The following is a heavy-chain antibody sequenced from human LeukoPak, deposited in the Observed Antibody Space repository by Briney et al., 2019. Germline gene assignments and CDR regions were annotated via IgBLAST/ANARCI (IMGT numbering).Heavy chain of an antibody. Sequence: GGFLRLSCAASGLNNKFWMSWVRQAPGKGLEWVANIKYDGSESHYVDSVKGRFTISRDNAKNSVDLQMDSLRVEDTAVYYCARVGTWELQRVFDFWGQGTLVTVSS. CDR3: ARVGTWELQRVFDF. CDR1: GLNNKFW. V-gene: IGHV3-7*01. D-gene: IGHD1-26*01. CDR2: IKYDGSES. J-gene: IGHJ4*02.